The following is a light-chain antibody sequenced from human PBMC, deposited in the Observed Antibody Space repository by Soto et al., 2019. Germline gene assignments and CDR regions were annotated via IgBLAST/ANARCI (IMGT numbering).Light chain of an antibody. J-gene: IGKJ2*01. V-gene: IGKV1-5*02. CDR2: DAS. CDR1: QSISSY. Sequence: IKMTQSPSALSATVRDRVTIICRASQSISSYLNWYQQKPGKAPKLLIKDASTLMGGVPSRFGGSGSGTEFTLTISSLQPDDVATYYCQQYKSYLYTFGQGT. CDR3: QQYKSYLYT.